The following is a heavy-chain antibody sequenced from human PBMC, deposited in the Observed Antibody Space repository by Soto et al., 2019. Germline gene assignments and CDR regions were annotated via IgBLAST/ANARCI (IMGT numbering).Heavy chain of an antibody. CDR3: ARVWGGAFDI. Sequence: PSVPLRLRCSFVGGSISGYGWSLILQPPGKGLERIGYIYYSGSTNYNPSLKSRVTISVDTSKNQFSLKLSSVTAADSAVYYCARVWGGAFDIWGQGTMVTVS. V-gene: IGHV4-59*01. D-gene: IGHD3-10*01. J-gene: IGHJ3*02. CDR1: GGSISGYG. CDR2: IYYSGST.